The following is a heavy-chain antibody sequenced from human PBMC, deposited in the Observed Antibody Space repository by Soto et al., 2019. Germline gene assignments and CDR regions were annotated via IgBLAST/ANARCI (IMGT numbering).Heavy chain of an antibody. D-gene: IGHD3-10*01. V-gene: IGHV3-7*03. CDR1: GFTFSSYW. J-gene: IGHJ4*02. CDR3: ARVGLFDGHKPITLQX. CDR2: INQDATRQ. Sequence: GALRLSCAASGFTFSSYWMSWVRQAPGRGLELVANINQDATRQPYFDSVEGRFSISRYNAKSSVYLQMNNLRFDDTAVYYCARVGLFDGHKPITLQXWGQGTLLTVSX.